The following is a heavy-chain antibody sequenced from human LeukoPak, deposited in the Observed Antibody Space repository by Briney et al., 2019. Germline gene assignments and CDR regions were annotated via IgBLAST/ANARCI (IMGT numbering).Heavy chain of an antibody. Sequence: PSETLSLTCTVSGGSVTSGSYYWSWIRQPPGKGLEWIGHIYYSGSTNYNPSLKSRVTISVDTSKNQFSLKLSSVTAADTAVYYCAREATYYGMDVWGQGTTVTVSS. CDR1: GGSVTSGSYY. CDR3: AREATYYGMDV. CDR2: IYYSGST. V-gene: IGHV4-61*01. J-gene: IGHJ6*02.